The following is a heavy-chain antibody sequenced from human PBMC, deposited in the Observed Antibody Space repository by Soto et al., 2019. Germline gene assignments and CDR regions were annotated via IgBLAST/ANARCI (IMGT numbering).Heavy chain of an antibody. CDR3: ARVYCSSTSCYAAGFDY. D-gene: IGHD2-2*01. J-gene: IGHJ4*02. V-gene: IGHV3-7*04. CDR2: IKQDGSEK. CDR1: GFTFSSYW. Sequence: GGSLRRSCAASGFTFSSYWMSWVRQAPGKGLEWVANIKQDGSEKYYVDSVKGRFTISRDNAKNSLYLQMNSLRAEDTAVYYCARVYCSSTSCYAAGFDYWGQGTLVTVSS.